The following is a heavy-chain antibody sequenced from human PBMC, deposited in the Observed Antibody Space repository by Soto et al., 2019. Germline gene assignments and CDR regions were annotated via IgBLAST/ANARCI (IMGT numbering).Heavy chain of an antibody. J-gene: IGHJ4*02. D-gene: IGHD2-2*02. CDR1: GFSFSNYE. CDR2: ITSSGGAT. CDR3: ARGDGLLSCYIGF. V-gene: IGHV3-48*03. Sequence: PGGSLRLSCAASGFSFSNYEMNWVRQAPGKGLEWVSYITSSGGATMYADSVKGRFTISRDNAKDSLYLQMNSLRVEDTAVYYCARGDGLLSCYIGFWGQGALVTVFS.